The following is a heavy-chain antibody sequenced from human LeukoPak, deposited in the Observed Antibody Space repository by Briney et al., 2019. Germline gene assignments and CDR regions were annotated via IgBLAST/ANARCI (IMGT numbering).Heavy chain of an antibody. V-gene: IGHV3-7*01. D-gene: IGHD3-22*01. CDR3: ARAPRYYDSSGYYEGNWFDP. CDR2: IKQDGSEK. J-gene: IGHJ5*02. CDR1: GFTFSSRDW. Sequence: AGGSLRLSCVASGFTFSSRDWMTWVRQAPGKGLEWVANIKQDGSEKNYVDSVKGRFTISRDNAKNSVDLQMNSLRVEDTAVYYCARAPRYYDSSGYYEGNWFDPWGQGTLVTVSS.